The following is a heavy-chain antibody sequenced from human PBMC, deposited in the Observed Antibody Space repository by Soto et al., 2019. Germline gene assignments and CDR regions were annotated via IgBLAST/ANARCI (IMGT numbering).Heavy chain of an antibody. CDR2: IYYSGST. J-gene: IGHJ6*02. D-gene: IGHD3-9*01. V-gene: IGHV4-59*08. CDR3: ARLRGLLYFEWSGGYYYGKYV. Sequence: SETLSLTCTVSGCSISSYYWSWIRQPPGKGLEWIGYIYYSGSTNYNPSLKSRVTISVDTSKNQFSLKLSSVTAADTAVYYCARLRGLLYFEWSGGYYYGKYVCGQGTTVTVSS. CDR1: GCSISSYY.